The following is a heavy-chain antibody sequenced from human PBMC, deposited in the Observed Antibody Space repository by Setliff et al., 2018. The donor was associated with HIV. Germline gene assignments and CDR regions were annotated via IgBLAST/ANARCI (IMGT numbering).Heavy chain of an antibody. D-gene: IGHD1-1*01. V-gene: IGHV4-39*01. CDR2: IYYSGST. J-gene: IGHJ3*02. Sequence: SETLSLTRTVSGGSISSSSYYWAWIRQPPGKGLEWIGNIYYSGSTYYNPSLKSRGAMSVDTSKNQFPLKLSSVTAADTAMYYCARLTTVGAFDIWGQGTMVTVSS. CDR3: ARLTTVGAFDI. CDR1: GGSISSSSYY.